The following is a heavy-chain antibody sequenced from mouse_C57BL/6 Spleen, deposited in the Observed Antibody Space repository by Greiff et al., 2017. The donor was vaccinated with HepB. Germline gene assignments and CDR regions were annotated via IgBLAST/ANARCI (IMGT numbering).Heavy chain of an antibody. CDR2: IDPSDSYT. V-gene: IGHV1-69*01. CDR3: ARRRVTTGYFDY. J-gene: IGHJ2*01. D-gene: IGHD2-2*01. Sequence: VQLQQPGAELVMPGASVKLSCKASGYTFTSYWMHWVKQRPGQGLEWIGEIDPSDSYTNYNQKFKGKSTLTVDKSSSTAYMQLSSLTSEDSAVYYCARRRVTTGYFDYWGQGTTLTVSS. CDR1: GYTFTSYW.